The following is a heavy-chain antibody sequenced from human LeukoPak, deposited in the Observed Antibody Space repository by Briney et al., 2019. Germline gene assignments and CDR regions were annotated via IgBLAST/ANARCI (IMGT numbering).Heavy chain of an antibody. J-gene: IGHJ6*03. D-gene: IGHD5-24*01. Sequence: GGSLRLSCAASGFTFSSYGMNWVRQAPGKGLEWVSYISSTSRTIYDADSVKGRFTISRDNAKNSLYLQMDSLRDEDTAVYYCARDPLRWLQNNYYYYYMDAWGKGTTVTVSS. CDR3: ARDPLRWLQNNYYYYYMDA. CDR2: ISSTSRTI. V-gene: IGHV3-48*02. CDR1: GFTFSSYG.